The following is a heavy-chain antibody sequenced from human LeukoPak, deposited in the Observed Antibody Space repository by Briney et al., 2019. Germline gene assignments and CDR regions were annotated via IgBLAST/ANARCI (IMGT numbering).Heavy chain of an antibody. V-gene: IGHV3-23*01. J-gene: IGHJ4*02. CDR2: IYNNGGTT. CDR1: GFTFSNYA. CDR3: AKCGSGWSHSDC. Sequence: PGGSLRLSCAASGFTFSNYAMNWVRQAPGKGLEWVANIYNNGGTTYSADSVKGRFTISRDNSKNTLYLQMNSLRAEDSAVYYFAKCGSGWSHSDCWGQGTLVTVSS. D-gene: IGHD6-19*01.